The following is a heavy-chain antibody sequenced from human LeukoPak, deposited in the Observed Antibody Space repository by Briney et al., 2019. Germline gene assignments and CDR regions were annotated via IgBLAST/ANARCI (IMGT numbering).Heavy chain of an antibody. V-gene: IGHV1-69*05. D-gene: IGHD2-8*01. CDR1: GGTFNTYA. Sequence: GASVKVSCKASGGTFNTYAINWVRQAPGQGLEWMGGINPVFGTANYAQKFQGRVTITTDESTSTAYMELSSLRSEDTAVYYCARDQDTNNWFDPWGQGALVTVSS. J-gene: IGHJ5*02. CDR2: INPVFGTA. CDR3: ARDQDTNNWFDP.